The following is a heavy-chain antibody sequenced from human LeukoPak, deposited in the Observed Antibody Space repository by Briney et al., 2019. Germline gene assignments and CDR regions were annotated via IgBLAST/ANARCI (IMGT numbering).Heavy chain of an antibody. CDR3: ARQSLTMVRGVIIRGLYYFDY. J-gene: IGHJ4*02. CDR1: GFTFTSYS. CDR2: IYYSGST. Sequence: GSLRLSCSASGFTFTSYSMNWIRQPPGKGLEWIGSIYYSGSTYYNPSLKSRVTISVDTSKNQFSLKLSSVTAADTAVYYCARQSLTMVRGVIIRGLYYFDYWGQGTLVTVSS. D-gene: IGHD3-10*01. V-gene: IGHV4-39*01.